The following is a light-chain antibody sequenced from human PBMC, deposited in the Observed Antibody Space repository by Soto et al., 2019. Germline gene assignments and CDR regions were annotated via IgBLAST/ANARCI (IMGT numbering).Light chain of an antibody. Sequence: QSALTQPASVSGSPGQSIAISCTGTSSDVGSYNLVSWYQQHPGKAPKLMIYEDSKRPSGVSNRFSGSKSGDTASLTISGLQAEDDADYYCCSYAGSSTWVFGGGTKVTVL. CDR3: CSYAGSSTWV. V-gene: IGLV2-23*01. CDR2: EDS. CDR1: SSDVGSYNL. J-gene: IGLJ3*02.